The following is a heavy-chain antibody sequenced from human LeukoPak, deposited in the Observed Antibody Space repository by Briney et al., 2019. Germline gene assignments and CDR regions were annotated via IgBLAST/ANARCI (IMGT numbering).Heavy chain of an antibody. D-gene: IGHD6-19*01. V-gene: IGHV1-8*01. J-gene: IGHJ5*01. CDR3: ARIYRGYSSGWFGY. CDR2: MNPNSGNT. CDR1: GYTFTSYD. Sequence: ASVRVSCKASGYTFTSYDINWVRQATGQGLEWMGWMNPNSGNTGYAQKFQGRVTMTRNTSISTAYMELSSLRSEDTAVYYCARIYRGYSSGWFGYWGQGTLVTVSS.